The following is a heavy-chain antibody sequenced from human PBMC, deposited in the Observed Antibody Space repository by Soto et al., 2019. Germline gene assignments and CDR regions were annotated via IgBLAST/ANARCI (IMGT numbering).Heavy chain of an antibody. D-gene: IGHD1-1*01. Sequence: SETLSLTCTVSGGSISSGGYYWSWIRQHPGKGLEWIGYIYFSGSTYYNPSLKSRTNISVDTSKNQFSLKLSSVTAADTAVYFCARANDRYDAFDIWGQGTMVTVSS. V-gene: IGHV4-31*03. CDR2: IYFSGST. CDR3: ARANDRYDAFDI. J-gene: IGHJ3*02. CDR1: GGSISSGGYY.